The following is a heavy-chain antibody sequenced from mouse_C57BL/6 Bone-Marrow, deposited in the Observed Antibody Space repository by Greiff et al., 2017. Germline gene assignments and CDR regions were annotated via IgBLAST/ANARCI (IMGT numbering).Heavy chain of an antibody. Sequence: EVQLVESGGGLVQPGGSLSLSCAASGFTFTDYYMRWVRQPPGKALEWLGFIRNKANGYTTEYSASVKGRFTISRDNSQSTLYLQMNALRAEDRATYFCARAGITTVEMDYWGQGTSVTVSS. J-gene: IGHJ4*01. V-gene: IGHV7-3*01. CDR1: GFTFTDYY. CDR2: IRNKANGYTT. CDR3: ARAGITTVEMDY. D-gene: IGHD1-1*01.